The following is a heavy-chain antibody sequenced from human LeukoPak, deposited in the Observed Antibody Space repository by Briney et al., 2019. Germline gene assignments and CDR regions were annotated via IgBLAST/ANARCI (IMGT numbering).Heavy chain of an antibody. CDR1: GYTFTGYY. Sequence: ASVKVSCKASGYTFTGYYMHWVRQAPGQGLEWMGWINPNSGGTKYAQKFQGRVTMTRDTSISTAYMELSRLRSDDTAVYYCARVRGYYDSSGYFDYWGQGTLVTVSS. CDR3: ARVRGYYDSSGYFDY. CDR2: INPNSGGT. D-gene: IGHD3-22*01. V-gene: IGHV1-2*02. J-gene: IGHJ4*02.